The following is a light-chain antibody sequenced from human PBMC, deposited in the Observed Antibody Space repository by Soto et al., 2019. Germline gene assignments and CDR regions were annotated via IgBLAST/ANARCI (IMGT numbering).Light chain of an antibody. CDR1: SCYVGGYKY. Sequence: QSALTQPRSVSGSPGQSVTISCTGTSCYVGGYKYVSWYQQQPGKAPKLMVYDVNKRPGGVPDRFSGSKCGNTASLTIAGLQAEDEADYYCYSYAGSYTNVFGSGTKVTVL. CDR3: YSYAGSYTNV. CDR2: DVN. V-gene: IGLV2-11*01. J-gene: IGLJ1*01.